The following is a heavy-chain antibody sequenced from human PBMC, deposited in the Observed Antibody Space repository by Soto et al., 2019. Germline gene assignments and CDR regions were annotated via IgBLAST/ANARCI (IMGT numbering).Heavy chain of an antibody. D-gene: IGHD3-22*01. V-gene: IGHV4-34*01. CDR2: INHSGST. Sequence: VTYSVVDGYFIGYYWSWILQPPGKVLEWIGEINHSGSTNYNSSLKSRVTISVDMSRNRFSLKLTSVTAADTAFYYCARQDYSDRAFALWGQGTMVTVSS. CDR3: ARQDYSDRAFAL. CDR1: DGYFIGYY. J-gene: IGHJ3*01.